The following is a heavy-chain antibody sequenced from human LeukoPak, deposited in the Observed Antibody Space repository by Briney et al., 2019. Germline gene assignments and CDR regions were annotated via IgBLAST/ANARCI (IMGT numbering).Heavy chain of an antibody. Sequence: SETLSLTCTVSGGSISSSSYYWGWIRQPPGKGLEWIGSIYYSGSTYYNPSLKSRVTISVDTSKNQFSLKLSSVPAADTAVYYCARHRAPSFGYDFWSGYYTRLGQYYFDYWGQGTLVTVSS. V-gene: IGHV4-39*01. CDR3: ARHRAPSFGYDFWSGYYTRLGQYYFDY. CDR2: IYYSGST. CDR1: GGSISSSSYY. D-gene: IGHD3-3*01. J-gene: IGHJ4*02.